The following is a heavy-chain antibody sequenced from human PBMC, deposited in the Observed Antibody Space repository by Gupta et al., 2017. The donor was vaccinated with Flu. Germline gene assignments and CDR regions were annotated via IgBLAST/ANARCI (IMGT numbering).Heavy chain of an antibody. V-gene: IGHV4-39*01. CDR2: IYYSGST. Sequence: GCIRQPPGKGLEWIGTIYYSGSTYYNPSLKSRVTISVDTSKNQFSLNLSSVTAADTAVYYCARHVIATAGAGGYFDYWGQGTLVTVSS. D-gene: IGHD6-13*01. CDR3: ARHVIATAGAGGYFDY. J-gene: IGHJ4*02.